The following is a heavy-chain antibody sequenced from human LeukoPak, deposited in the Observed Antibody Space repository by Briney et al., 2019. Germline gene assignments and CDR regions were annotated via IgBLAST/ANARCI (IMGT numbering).Heavy chain of an antibody. CDR3: ARGEDGDYYFQH. CDR2: INHSGSS. Sequence: GSLRLSCAASGFTFSSYNMNWIRQPPGKGLEWIGEINHSGSSNYNPSLKSRVTISVDTSKNQFPLKLSSVTAADTAVYYCARGEDGDYYFQHWGQGTLVTVSS. D-gene: IGHD4-17*01. CDR1: GFTFSSYN. J-gene: IGHJ1*01. V-gene: IGHV4-34*01.